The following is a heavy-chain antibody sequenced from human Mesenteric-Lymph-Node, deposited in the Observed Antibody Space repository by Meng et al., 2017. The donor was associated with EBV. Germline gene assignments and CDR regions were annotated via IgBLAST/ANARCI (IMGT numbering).Heavy chain of an antibody. D-gene: IGHD1-1*01. CDR2: IYHTGST. J-gene: IGHJ4*02. CDR1: GVSISRTHW. Sequence: QGQLQEPGPCLGTLSGPLSFTVDVSGVSISRTHWWSWVRQAPGKGLEWIGEIYHTGSTNYNPSLKSRVAISIDESKNQFSLNLTSVTAADTAVYYCASGVPGDWGQGTLVTVSS. V-gene: IGHV4-4*02. CDR3: ASGVPGD.